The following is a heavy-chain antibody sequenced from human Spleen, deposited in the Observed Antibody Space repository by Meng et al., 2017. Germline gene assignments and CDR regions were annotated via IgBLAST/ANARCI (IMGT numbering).Heavy chain of an antibody. CDR3: ARGPTTMAHDFDY. CDR2: INHSGST. V-gene: IGHV4-34*01. Sequence: QGELQQGGAGLLKPSEHLSLTCVVSGGSFSDYYWSWIRQPPGKGLEWIGEINHSGSTNYNPSLESRATISVDTSQNNLSLKLSSVTAADSAVYYCARGPTTMAHDFDYWGQGTLVTVSS. D-gene: IGHD4-11*01. J-gene: IGHJ4*02. CDR1: GGSFSDYY.